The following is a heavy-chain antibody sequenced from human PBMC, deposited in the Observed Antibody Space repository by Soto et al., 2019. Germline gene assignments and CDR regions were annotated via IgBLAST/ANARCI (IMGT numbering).Heavy chain of an antibody. CDR2: INPGDSDT. Sequence: GESLKIYCKGSGYSFTNYYIAWVRQLPGKGLEWMGIINPGDSDTRYNPSFQGQVTMSADKSISTAYLQWGSLQASDTAMYYCAISYPLGSGYSYCGMDVWGQGATVTVSS. CDR3: AISYPLGSGYSYCGMDV. J-gene: IGHJ6*02. CDR1: GYSFTNYY. D-gene: IGHD3-16*01. V-gene: IGHV5-51*01.